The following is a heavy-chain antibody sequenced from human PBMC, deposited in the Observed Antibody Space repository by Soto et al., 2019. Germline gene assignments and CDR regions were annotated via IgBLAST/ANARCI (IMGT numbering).Heavy chain of an antibody. Sequence: QITLRESGPTLVKPTQTLTLTCTLSGVSLSTSGEGVGWIRQPPGKALGWLALIYWDDDKRFSPSLKSRLAITRDISKNQVVMTMTDMAPEDTAIYYCTHRQRTVVVGAPFDLWGQRSQVTVSS. D-gene: IGHD2-15*01. CDR3: THRQRTVVVGAPFDL. CDR1: GVSLSTSGEG. J-gene: IGHJ4*02. CDR2: IYWDDDK. V-gene: IGHV2-5*02.